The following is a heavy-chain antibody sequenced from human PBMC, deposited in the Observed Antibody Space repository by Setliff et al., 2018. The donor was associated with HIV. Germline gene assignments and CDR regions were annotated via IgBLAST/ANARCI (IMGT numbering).Heavy chain of an antibody. CDR1: GYTFDAKY. D-gene: IGHD3-16*01. Sequence: SVKVSCKTSGYTFDAKYIHWARQAPGQGLEWMGWINPNSGGTNYARKFQGRVTMTRDTSISTAYMGLNSLRSDDTAVYYCATAGGRSWFDPWGPGTLVTVSS. CDR2: INPNSGGT. V-gene: IGHV1-2*02. J-gene: IGHJ5*02. CDR3: ATAGGRSWFDP.